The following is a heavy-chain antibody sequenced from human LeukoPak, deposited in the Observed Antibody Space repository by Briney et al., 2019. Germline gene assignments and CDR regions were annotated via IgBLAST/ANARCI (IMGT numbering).Heavy chain of an antibody. CDR1: GFTFNTYS. CDR3: AKEGVLELAFLDYYYYYMDV. Sequence: GGSLRLSCAASGFTFNTYSMNWVRQAPGKGLEWVSSISSSNSYIYYADSMKGRFTISRDNSKNTLYLQMNSLRAEDTAVYYCAKEGVLELAFLDYYYYYMDVWGKGTTVTVSS. CDR2: ISSSNSYI. D-gene: IGHD1-7*01. V-gene: IGHV3-21*04. J-gene: IGHJ6*03.